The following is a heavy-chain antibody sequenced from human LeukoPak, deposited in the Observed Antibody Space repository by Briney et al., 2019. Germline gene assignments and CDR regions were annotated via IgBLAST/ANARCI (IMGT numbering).Heavy chain of an antibody. J-gene: IGHJ3*02. Sequence: GSLKLSCAASGFTFDDYGMGWVRQAPGKGLEWVSGINWNCGSTAYADSVKGRFTISRDNAKNSLYLQMNSLRAEDTALYHCARDLGAFDIWGQGTMVTVSS. V-gene: IGHV3-20*01. CDR1: GFTFDDYG. CDR2: INWNCGST. CDR3: ARDLGAFDI.